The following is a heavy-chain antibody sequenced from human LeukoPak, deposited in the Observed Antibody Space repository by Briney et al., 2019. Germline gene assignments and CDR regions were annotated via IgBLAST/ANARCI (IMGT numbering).Heavy chain of an antibody. D-gene: IGHD6-19*01. J-gene: IGHJ4*02. V-gene: IGHV3-21*01. Sequence: GGSLRLSCAASGFTFSSYSMDWVRQAPGEGLEWVSSISSSGSYIYYADSVKGRFTISRDNAKNSLYLQMNSLRAEDTAVYYCAREPSSGWFDYWGQGTLVTVSS. CDR3: AREPSSGWFDY. CDR2: ISSSGSYI. CDR1: GFTFSSYS.